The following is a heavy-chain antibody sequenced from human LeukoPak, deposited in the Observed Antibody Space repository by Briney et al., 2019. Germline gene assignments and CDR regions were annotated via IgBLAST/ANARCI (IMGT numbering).Heavy chain of an antibody. V-gene: IGHV3-48*04. CDR2: ISSSSNTI. D-gene: IGHD5/OR15-5a*01. CDR1: GFTFSSYS. CDR3: ARVAILSTWYFDL. Sequence: GGSLRLSCAASGFTFSSYSMNWIRQAPGKGLEWVSYISSSSNTIYYADSVKGRFTISRDNAKNSLYLQMNSLRAEDTAVYYCARVAILSTWYFDLWGRGTLVTVSS. J-gene: IGHJ2*01.